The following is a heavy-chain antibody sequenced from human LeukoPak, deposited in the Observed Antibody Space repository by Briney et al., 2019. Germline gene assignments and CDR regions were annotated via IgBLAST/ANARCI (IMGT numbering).Heavy chain of an antibody. V-gene: IGHV4-30-2*01. D-gene: IGHD6-19*01. J-gene: IGHJ4*02. Sequence: SQTLSLTCAVSGGSISSGGYSWSWIRQPPGKGLEWIGYIYHSGSTYYNPSLKSRVTISVDRSKNQFSLKLSSVTAADTAVYYCARGISGWPTSYYFDYWGQGTLVTVSS. CDR3: ARGISGWPTSYYFDY. CDR2: IYHSGST. CDR1: GGSISSGGYS.